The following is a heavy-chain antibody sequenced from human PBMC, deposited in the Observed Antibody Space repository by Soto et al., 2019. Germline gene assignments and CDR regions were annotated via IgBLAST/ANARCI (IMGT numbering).Heavy chain of an antibody. CDR3: AKDLDTTVRGVHYYGMEV. CDR1: VFTFSSYG. CDR2: ISYDGSNK. Sequence: AXGSLRLSCASSVFTFSSYGMHCVRHSPGKWLEWVAVISYDGSNKYYADSVKGRFTISRDNSKNTLYLQMNSLRAEDTAVYYCAKDLDTTVRGVHYYGMEVWGQGTTVTVSS. V-gene: IGHV3-30*18. J-gene: IGHJ6*02. D-gene: IGHD3-10*01.